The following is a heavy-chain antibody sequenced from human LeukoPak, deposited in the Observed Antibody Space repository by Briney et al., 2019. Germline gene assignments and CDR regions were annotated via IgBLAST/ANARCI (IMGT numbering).Heavy chain of an antibody. D-gene: IGHD3-3*01. CDR1: GYTFTSYG. Sequence: ASVKVSCKASGYTFTSYGISWVRQAPGQGLEWMGWISAYTGNTNYAQKFQGRVTITADESTTTAYMELSSLRSDDTAVYYCARGDYYDFRRGAFDIWGQGTLVTVSS. J-gene: IGHJ3*02. V-gene: IGHV1-18*01. CDR3: ARGDYYDFRRGAFDI. CDR2: ISAYTGNT.